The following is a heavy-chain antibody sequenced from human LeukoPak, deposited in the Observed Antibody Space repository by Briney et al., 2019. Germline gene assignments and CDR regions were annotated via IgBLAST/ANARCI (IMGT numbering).Heavy chain of an antibody. V-gene: IGHV1-8*01. D-gene: IGHD5-18*01. Sequence: ASVKVSCKASGYTFTSYDINWVRQATGQGLEWMGWMNPNSGNTGYAQKFQGRVTMTRNTSISTAYMELSSLRSEDTAVYYCARGRGYSRFYYYYYMDVWGKGTTVTISS. CDR2: MNPNSGNT. CDR3: ARGRGYSRFYYYYYMDV. J-gene: IGHJ6*03. CDR1: GYTFTSYD.